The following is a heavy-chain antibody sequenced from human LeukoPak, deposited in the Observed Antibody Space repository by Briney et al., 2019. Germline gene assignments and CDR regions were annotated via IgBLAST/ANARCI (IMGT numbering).Heavy chain of an antibody. CDR1: GGSISSGSYY. CDR2: IYTSGST. V-gene: IGHV4-61*02. Sequence: SETLSLTCTVSGGSISSGSYYWSWIRQPAGKGLEWIGRIYTSGSTNYNPSLKSRVTISVDTSKNQFSLKLSSVTAADTAVYYCARVIVLVRGVIPHYFDYWGQGTLVTVSS. CDR3: ARVIVLVRGVIPHYFDY. J-gene: IGHJ4*02. D-gene: IGHD3-10*01.